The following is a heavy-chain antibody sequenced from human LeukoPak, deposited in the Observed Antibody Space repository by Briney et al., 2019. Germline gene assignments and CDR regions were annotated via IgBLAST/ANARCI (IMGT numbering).Heavy chain of an antibody. J-gene: IGHJ4*02. D-gene: IGHD4-23*01. Sequence: SGTLSLTCDVSGGSISSSNWWTWIRQPPGKRLEWIGQIYHTGSADYNPSLKSRLTMSVDKSKNQFSLKLSSVTAADTAVYYCARDLLNEGNHLDYWGQGTLVTVSS. CDR2: IYHTGSA. V-gene: IGHV4-4*02. CDR1: GGSISSSNW. CDR3: ARDLLNEGNHLDY.